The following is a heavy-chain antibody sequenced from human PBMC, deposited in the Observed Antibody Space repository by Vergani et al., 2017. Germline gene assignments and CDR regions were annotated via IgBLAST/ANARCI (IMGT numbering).Heavy chain of an antibody. CDR1: GFTFSSHG. V-gene: IGHV3-33*01. CDR3: ARWGNEKRLDS. D-gene: IGHD1-1*01. Sequence: QEQLVESEGGVVQPGRSLTLSCVASGFTFSSHGMHWVRQAPGKGLEWVAVIWYDGSNKYYGDSVKGRFTISRDNSKNTLYLQMNSLRVEDTAVYYCARWGNEKRLDSWGQGTLVTVSS. CDR2: IWYDGSNK. J-gene: IGHJ5*01.